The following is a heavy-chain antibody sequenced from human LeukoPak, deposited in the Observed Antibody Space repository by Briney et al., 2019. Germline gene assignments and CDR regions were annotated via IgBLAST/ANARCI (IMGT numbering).Heavy chain of an antibody. D-gene: IGHD6-19*01. V-gene: IGHV3-30*04. CDR3: ARQWDY. Sequence: GRSLRLSCAASGFTFSNYATHWVRQAPGKGLEWVAVISYDGSNKYYADSVKGRFTISRDNSKNTLYLQMNSLRADDTAVYYWARQWDYWGQGTLVTVSS. CDR1: GFTFSNYA. J-gene: IGHJ4*02. CDR2: ISYDGSNK.